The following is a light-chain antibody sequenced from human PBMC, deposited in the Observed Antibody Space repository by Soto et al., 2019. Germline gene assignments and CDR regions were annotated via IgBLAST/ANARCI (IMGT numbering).Light chain of an antibody. V-gene: IGKV1-5*03. Sequence: DIQMTQSPSTLSASVGDRVTITCRASQSISSWLAWYQHKPGKAPKLLIYKASSLKSGVPSRFSGSGSGTEFTLTISSLQPDDSATYYCQQYDSYSWTFGQGNKVEIK. CDR1: QSISSW. CDR3: QQYDSYSWT. J-gene: IGKJ1*01. CDR2: KAS.